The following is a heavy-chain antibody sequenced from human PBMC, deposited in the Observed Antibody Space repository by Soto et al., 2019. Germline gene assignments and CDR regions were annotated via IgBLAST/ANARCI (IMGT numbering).Heavy chain of an antibody. CDR3: AGAHRGWSGGRKGYYGMDV. Sequence: SETLSLTCTVSGGSISSGGYYWSWIRQHPGKGLEWIGYIYYSGSTYYNPSLKSRVTISVDTSKNQFSLKLSSVTAADTAVYYCAGAHRGWSGGRKGYYGMDVWGQGTTVTVSS. D-gene: IGHD2-15*01. CDR2: IYYSGST. V-gene: IGHV4-31*03. J-gene: IGHJ6*02. CDR1: GGSISSGGYY.